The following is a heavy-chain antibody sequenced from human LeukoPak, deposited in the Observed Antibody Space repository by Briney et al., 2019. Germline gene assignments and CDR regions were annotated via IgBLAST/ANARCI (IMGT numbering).Heavy chain of an antibody. J-gene: IGHJ3*02. D-gene: IGHD6-13*01. CDR3: ARGRDGSSWYGAFDI. V-gene: IGHV4-4*02. CDR1: GGSISSNNW. CDR2: IYHSRST. Sequence: PSGTLSLTCAVSGGSISSNNWWSWVRQPPGKGLEWIGEIYHSRSTSYNPSLQSRITISVDKSKNQFSLKFSSVTAADTAVYYCARGRDGSSWYGAFDIWGQGTMATVSS.